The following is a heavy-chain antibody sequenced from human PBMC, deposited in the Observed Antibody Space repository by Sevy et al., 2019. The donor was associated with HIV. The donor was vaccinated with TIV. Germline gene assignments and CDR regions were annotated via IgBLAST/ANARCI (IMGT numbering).Heavy chain of an antibody. V-gene: IGHV3-33*01. CDR2: IWYDGNNA. CDR3: ARDLEEWELQYLGY. Sequence: GGSLRLSCAASGFTFSSYGMHWARQAPGEGLEWVAIIWYDGNNAYYANSVKGRFTISRDNSKNTLYLQMNSLRAEDTAVYYCARDLEEWELQYLGYWGQGTLVTVSS. J-gene: IGHJ4*02. CDR1: GFTFSSYG. D-gene: IGHD1-26*01.